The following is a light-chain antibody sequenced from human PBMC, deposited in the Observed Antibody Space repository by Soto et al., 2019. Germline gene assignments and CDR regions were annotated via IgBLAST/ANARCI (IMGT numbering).Light chain of an antibody. CDR1: SSDVCGYNY. V-gene: IGLV2-14*01. J-gene: IGLJ1*01. Sequence: QSLLTHLASVSGSPGHSITISCTGTSSDVCGYNYVSWYQQHPGKTPKLMLYEVSNRRSGVSHRFSGSKSGNQASLTIFGLQAEDEADYYCSSYTSSTPWVFGPGTKVTVL. CDR2: EVS. CDR3: SSYTSSTPWV.